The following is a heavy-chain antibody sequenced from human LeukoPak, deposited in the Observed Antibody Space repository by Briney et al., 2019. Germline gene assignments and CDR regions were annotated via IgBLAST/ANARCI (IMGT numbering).Heavy chain of an antibody. J-gene: IGHJ3*02. D-gene: IGHD3-22*01. CDR2: IIPIFGIA. CDR3: ARGDDYYDSSGYYAFDI. V-gene: IGHV1-69*05. CDR1: GGTFSSYA. Sequence: SVEVSCKASGGTFSSYAISWVRQAPGQGLEWMGGIIPIFGIANYAQKFQGRVTITTDESTSTAYMELSSLRSEDTAVYYCARGDDYYDSSGYYAFDIWGQGTMVTVSS.